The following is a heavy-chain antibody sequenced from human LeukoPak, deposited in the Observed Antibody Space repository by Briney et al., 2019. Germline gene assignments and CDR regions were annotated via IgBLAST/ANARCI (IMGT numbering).Heavy chain of an antibody. V-gene: IGHV1-69*05. J-gene: IGHJ3*02. CDR3: AASYCSGGSFYVAFDI. Sequence: GASVKVSCKASGGTFSSYAISWVRQAPGQGLEWMGGIIPIFGTANYAQKFQGRVTITTDESTSTAYMELSSLRFEDTAVYYCAASYCSGGSFYVAFDIWGQGTMVTVSS. CDR2: IIPIFGTA. D-gene: IGHD2-15*01. CDR1: GGTFSSYA.